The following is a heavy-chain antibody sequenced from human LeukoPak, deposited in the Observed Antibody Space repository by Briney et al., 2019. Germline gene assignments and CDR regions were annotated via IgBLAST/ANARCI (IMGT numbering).Heavy chain of an antibody. Sequence: PGGSLRLSCAASGFTFSSYAMSWVRQAPGKGLEWVSAITGSGGSTYYADSVKGRFTISRDNSKNTLYLQMNSLRAEDTAVYYCAKVGFGELPQERIDYWGQGTLVTVSS. V-gene: IGHV3-23*01. CDR2: ITGSGGST. CDR3: AKVGFGELPQERIDY. D-gene: IGHD3-10*01. J-gene: IGHJ4*02. CDR1: GFTFSSYA.